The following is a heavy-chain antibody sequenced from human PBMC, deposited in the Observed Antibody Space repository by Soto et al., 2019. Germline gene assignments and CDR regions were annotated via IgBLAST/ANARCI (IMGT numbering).Heavy chain of an antibody. CDR1: GYTFTSYY. CDR3: AREFVHTGPGYYGMDV. Sequence: ASVKVSCKASGYTFTSYYMHWVRQAPGQGLEWMGIINPSGGSTSYAQKFQGRVTMTRDTSTSTVYMELSSLRSEDTAVYYCAREFVHTGPGYYGMDVWGQGTTVTVSS. CDR2: INPSGGST. V-gene: IGHV1-46*01. J-gene: IGHJ6*02. D-gene: IGHD2-8*02.